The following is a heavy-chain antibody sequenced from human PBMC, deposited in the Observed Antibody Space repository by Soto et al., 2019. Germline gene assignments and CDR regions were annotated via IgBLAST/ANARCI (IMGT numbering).Heavy chain of an antibody. CDR2: INPNSGGT. J-gene: IGHJ3*02. Sequence: ASVKVSCKASGYTFTGYYMHWVRQAPGQGLEWMGWINPNSGGTNYAQKFQGWVTMTRDTSISTAYMELSRLRSDDTAVYYCAREGYDILPGYPSGAFDISGQGPMVTVSS. D-gene: IGHD3-9*01. CDR1: GYTFTGYY. CDR3: AREGYDILPGYPSGAFDI. V-gene: IGHV1-2*04.